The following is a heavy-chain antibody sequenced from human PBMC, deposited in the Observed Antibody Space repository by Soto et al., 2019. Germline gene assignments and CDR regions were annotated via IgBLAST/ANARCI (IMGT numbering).Heavy chain of an antibody. D-gene: IGHD3-3*01. CDR2: IYYSGST. CDR1: GGSISSGGYY. J-gene: IGHJ3*02. Sequence: SETLSLTCTVSGGSISSGGYYWSWIRQHPGKGLEWIGYIYYSGSTYYNPSLKSRVTISVDTSKNQFSLKLSSVTAADTAVYYCASTYYDFWSGYYRAAIDAFDIWGQGTTVTVSS. CDR3: ASTYYDFWSGYYRAAIDAFDI. V-gene: IGHV4-31*03.